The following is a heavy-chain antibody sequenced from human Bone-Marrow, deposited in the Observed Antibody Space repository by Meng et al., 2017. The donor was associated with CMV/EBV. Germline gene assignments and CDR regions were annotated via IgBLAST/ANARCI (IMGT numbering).Heavy chain of an antibody. CDR3: ARDPNAVLAVAGTGGWFDP. J-gene: IGHJ5*02. CDR2: ISYDGSNK. D-gene: IGHD6-19*01. V-gene: IGHV3-30*03. CDR1: GFSFNSQW. Sequence: GGSLRLSCAASGFSFNSQWMHWVRQAPGKGLEWVAVISYDGSNKYYADSVKGRFTISRDNSKNTLYLQMNSLRAEDTAVYYCARDPNAVLAVAGTGGWFDPWGQGTLVTVSS.